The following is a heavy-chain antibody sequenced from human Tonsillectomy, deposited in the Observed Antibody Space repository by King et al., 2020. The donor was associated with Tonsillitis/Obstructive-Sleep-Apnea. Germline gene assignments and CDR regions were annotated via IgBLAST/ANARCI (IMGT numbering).Heavy chain of an antibody. CDR1: GFSLSTSGMC. Sequence: VTLKESGPALVKPTQTLTLTCTFSGFSLSTSGMCVSWIRQPPGKALEWLALIDRDDDKYYSTSLKTRLTISKDTSKNQVVLTMTNMDPVDTATYYCARMSLGYCSSTIDYWGQGTLVTVSS. D-gene: IGHD2-2*01. CDR3: ARMSLGYCSSTIDY. CDR2: IDRDDDK. V-gene: IGHV2-70*01. J-gene: IGHJ4*02.